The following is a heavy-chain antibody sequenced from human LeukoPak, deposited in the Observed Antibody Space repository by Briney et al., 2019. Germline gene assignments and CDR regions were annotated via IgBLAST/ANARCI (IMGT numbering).Heavy chain of an antibody. D-gene: IGHD6-13*01. Sequence: ASVKVSFKSTVYTFTSYGSSWVRQAPGQALDWMGWISAYNGNTNYGRTLQGRVTMTTDTSTSTAYMELRRLRYDETAVYYCARDLGSSWYYYYYYMDVWGKGTTVTISS. V-gene: IGHV1-18*01. CDR1: VYTFTSYG. J-gene: IGHJ6*03. CDR3: ARDLGSSWYYYYYYMDV. CDR2: ISAYNGNT.